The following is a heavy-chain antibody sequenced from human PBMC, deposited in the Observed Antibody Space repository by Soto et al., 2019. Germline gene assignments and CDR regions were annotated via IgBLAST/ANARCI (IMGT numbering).Heavy chain of an antibody. CDR3: AKVPPRGYDTDYFDY. D-gene: IGHD5-12*01. V-gene: IGHV3-23*01. J-gene: IGHJ4*02. Sequence: EVQLLESGGGLVQPGGSLRLSCAATGFTFSSYAMSWVRQAPGKGLEWVSAISGRGGSTYYADSVKGRFTISRDNSKNTLYLQMNSLRAEDTAVYYCAKVPPRGYDTDYFDYWGQGTLVTVSS. CDR1: GFTFSSYA. CDR2: ISGRGGST.